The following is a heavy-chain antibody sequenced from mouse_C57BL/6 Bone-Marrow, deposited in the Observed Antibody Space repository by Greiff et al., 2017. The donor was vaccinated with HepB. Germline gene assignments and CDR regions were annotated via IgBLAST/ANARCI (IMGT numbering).Heavy chain of an antibody. J-gene: IGHJ1*03. V-gene: IGHV1-85*01. CDR2: IYPRDGST. CDR3: ARSAFYYYGSSYHFDV. D-gene: IGHD1-1*01. Sequence: QVQLKQSGPELVKPGASVKLSCKASGYTFTSYDINWVKQRPGQGLEWIGWIYPRDGSTKYNEKFKGKATLTVDTSSSTAYMELHSLTSEDSAVYVCARSAFYYYGSSYHFDVWGTGTTVTVSS. CDR1: GYTFTSYD.